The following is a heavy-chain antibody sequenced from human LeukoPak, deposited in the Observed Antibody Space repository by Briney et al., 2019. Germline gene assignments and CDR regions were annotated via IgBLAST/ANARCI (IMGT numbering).Heavy chain of an antibody. V-gene: IGHV1-46*01. J-gene: IGHJ6*02. Sequence: ASVTVSCKASGYTFTNYYMHWVRQAPGQGLEWMGIINPSGGSTSYAQKFQGRVTMTRDTSTSTVYMELSSLRSEDTAVYYCARGAPLFLESLSLDYGMDVWGQGTTVTVSS. CDR1: GYTFTNYY. D-gene: IGHD3-3*01. CDR3: ARGAPLFLESLSLDYGMDV. CDR2: INPSGGST.